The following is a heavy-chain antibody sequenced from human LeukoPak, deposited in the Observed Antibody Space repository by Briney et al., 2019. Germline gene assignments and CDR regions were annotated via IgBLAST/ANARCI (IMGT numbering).Heavy chain of an antibody. D-gene: IGHD3-9*01. CDR1: GFTFSSYG. CDR2: IWYDGSNK. Sequence: PGRSLRLSCAASGFTFSSYGMHWVRQAPGKGLEWVAVIWYDGSNKYYADSVKGRFTISRDNSKNTLYLQMNSLRAEDTAVYYCARAYYDILTGYYIDYWGQGTLVNVSS. V-gene: IGHV3-33*01. CDR3: ARAYYDILTGYYIDY. J-gene: IGHJ4*02.